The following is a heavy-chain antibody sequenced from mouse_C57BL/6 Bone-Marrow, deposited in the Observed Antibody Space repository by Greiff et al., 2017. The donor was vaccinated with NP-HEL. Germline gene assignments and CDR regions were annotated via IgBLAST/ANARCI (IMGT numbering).Heavy chain of an antibody. CDR1: GYAFSSYW. CDR2: IYPGDGDT. J-gene: IGHJ4*01. CDR3: ARGDYGSSRFGYAMDY. D-gene: IGHD1-1*01. V-gene: IGHV1-80*01. Sequence: QVQLKQSGAELVKPGASVKISCKASGYAFSSYWMNWVKQRPGKGLEWIGQIYPGDGDTNYNGKFKGKATLTADKSSCTAYMQLISLTSEDSAVYFCARGDYGSSRFGYAMDYWGQGTSVTVSS.